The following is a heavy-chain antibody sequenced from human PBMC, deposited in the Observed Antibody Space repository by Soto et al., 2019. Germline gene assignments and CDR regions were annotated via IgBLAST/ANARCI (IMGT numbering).Heavy chain of an antibody. J-gene: IGHJ6*01. Sequence: EVQLVESGGGLVKPGGSLRLSCAASGFTFSSYSMNWVRQSQGKGLEWVSSISSSSSYIYYADSVKGRFTISRDNAKNSLYLQMNSLRAEDTAVYYCASFDLGPGRYYYYGMDVWGQGTTVTVSS. D-gene: IGHD3-9*01. CDR1: GFTFSSYS. CDR2: ISSSSSYI. CDR3: ASFDLGPGRYYYYGMDV. V-gene: IGHV3-21*01.